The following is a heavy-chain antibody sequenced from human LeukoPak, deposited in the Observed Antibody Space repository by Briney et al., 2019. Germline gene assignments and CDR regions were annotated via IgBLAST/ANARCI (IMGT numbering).Heavy chain of an antibody. V-gene: IGHV1-69*05. CDR3: ATTPMLYSSSWFDY. CDR1: GGTFSSYA. CDR2: IIPIFGTA. D-gene: IGHD6-13*01. Sequence: GASVKVSCKASGGTFSSYAISWVRQAPGQGLEWMGGIIPIFGTANYAQKLQGRVTMTTDTSTSTAYMELRSLRSDDTAVYYCATTPMLYSSSWFDYWGQGTLVTVSS. J-gene: IGHJ4*02.